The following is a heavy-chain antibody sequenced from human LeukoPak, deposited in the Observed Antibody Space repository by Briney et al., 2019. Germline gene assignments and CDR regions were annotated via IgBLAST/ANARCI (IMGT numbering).Heavy chain of an antibody. J-gene: IGHJ5*02. D-gene: IGHD3-10*02. CDR3: ARGGFKRMFRFDP. V-gene: IGHV4-59*01. CDR1: GGSISNYY. Sequence: SETLSLTCIVSGGSISNYYWSWIRQPPGKGLEWIGYIFYSGSTDYNPSLKSRVTISIDTSKNQFSLKLSSVTAADTAVYYCARGGFKRMFRFDPWGQGTLVTVSS. CDR2: IFYSGST.